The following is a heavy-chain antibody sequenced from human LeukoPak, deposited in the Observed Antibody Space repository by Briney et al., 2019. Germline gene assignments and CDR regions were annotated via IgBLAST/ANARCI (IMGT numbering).Heavy chain of an antibody. CDR3: ATPRDGGSYYDY. Sequence: ASVKVSCKASGYTFTGYYMHWVRQAPGQGLEWMGWINPNSGGTNYAQKFQGRVTMTEDTSTDTAYMELSSLRSEDTAVYYCATPRDGGSYYDYWGQGTLVTVSS. V-gene: IGHV1-2*02. CDR1: GYTFTGYY. J-gene: IGHJ4*02. D-gene: IGHD1-26*01. CDR2: INPNSGGT.